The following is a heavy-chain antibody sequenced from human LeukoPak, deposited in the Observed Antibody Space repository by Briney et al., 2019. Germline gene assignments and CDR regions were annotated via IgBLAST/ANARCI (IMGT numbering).Heavy chain of an antibody. CDR3: ARVGRDGYNYGYFDY. D-gene: IGHD5-24*01. Sequence: GGSLRLSCAASGFTFSSYAMHWVRQAPGKGLEWVAVISYDGSNKYYADSVKGRFTISRDNSKNTLYLQMNSLRAEDTAVYYCARVGRDGYNYGYFDYWGQGTLVTVSS. V-gene: IGHV3-30-3*01. CDR1: GFTFSSYA. CDR2: ISYDGSNK. J-gene: IGHJ4*02.